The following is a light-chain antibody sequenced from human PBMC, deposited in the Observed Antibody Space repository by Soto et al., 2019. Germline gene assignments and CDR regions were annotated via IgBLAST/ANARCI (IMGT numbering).Light chain of an antibody. CDR1: SSNIASNT. V-gene: IGLV1-47*01. Sequence: QSVLTQPPSASGTPGQRVTVSCSGSSSNIASNTVNWYQQLPGTAPKLLIYRSNQRPSGVPDRFSGSKSGTSASLAISGLRSEDEADYHCAAWDDSLSGWVFGGGTKVTVL. CDR3: AAWDDSLSGWV. J-gene: IGLJ3*02. CDR2: RSN.